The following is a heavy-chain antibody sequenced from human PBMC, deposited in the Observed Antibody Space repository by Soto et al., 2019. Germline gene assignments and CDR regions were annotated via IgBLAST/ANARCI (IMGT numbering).Heavy chain of an antibody. J-gene: IGHJ4*02. CDR1: GYSISSSNW. CDR3: ARREIQGPIDY. CDR2: IYYSGTT. Sequence: QVQLQESGPGLVKPSDTLSLTCAVSGYSISSSNWWGCIRQPRGKGLEWIGYIYYSGTTYYNPSLKSRVTMSVDTSKNQFSLKLTSVTAVDTAVYYCARREIQGPIDYWGQGTLVTVSS. D-gene: IGHD1-26*01. V-gene: IGHV4-28*01.